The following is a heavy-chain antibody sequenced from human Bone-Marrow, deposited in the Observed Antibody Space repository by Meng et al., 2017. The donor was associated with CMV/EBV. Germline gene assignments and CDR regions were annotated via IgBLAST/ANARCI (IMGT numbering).Heavy chain of an antibody. J-gene: IGHJ6*02. V-gene: IGHV3-9*01. Sequence: GGSLRLSCAASGFTFDDYAMRWVRQAPGKGLEWVSGISWNSGSIGYADSVKGRFTISRDNSKNTLYLQMNSLRAEDTAVYYCARDKKHGHPGSQYYYYYGMDVWGQGTTVTVSS. CDR3: ARDKKHGHPGSQYYYYYGMDV. CDR1: GFTFDDYA. CDR2: ISWNSGSI. D-gene: IGHD2/OR15-2a*01.